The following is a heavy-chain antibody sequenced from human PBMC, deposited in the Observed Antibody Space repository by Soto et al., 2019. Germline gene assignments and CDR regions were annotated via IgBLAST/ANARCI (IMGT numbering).Heavy chain of an antibody. CDR1: GVSFAGYA. CDR2: VSGGGAST. D-gene: IGHD3-3*01. Sequence: PXGSLRLSCAATGVSFAGYALTWVRQAPGKGLEWLSAVSGGGASTYYADSVRGRFSISRDVSGNMIYLQLNRLTAGDTATYYCAKTQTFNGYYGGFDDWGQGTRVTVSS. V-gene: IGHV3-23*01. J-gene: IGHJ4*02. CDR3: AKTQTFNGYYGGFDD.